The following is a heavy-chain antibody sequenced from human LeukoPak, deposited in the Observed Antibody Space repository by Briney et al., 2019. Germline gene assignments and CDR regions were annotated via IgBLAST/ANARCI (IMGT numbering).Heavy chain of an antibody. Sequence: SETLSLTCTVSGGSISSSSYYWGWIRQPPGKGLEWIGSIYYSGSTYYNPSLKSRVTISVDTSKNQFSLKLSSVTAADTAVYYCARHRRGELLRTASFDYWGRGTLVTVSS. CDR2: IYYSGST. CDR3: ARHRRGELLRTASFDY. J-gene: IGHJ4*02. CDR1: GGSISSSSYY. D-gene: IGHD1-26*01. V-gene: IGHV4-39*01.